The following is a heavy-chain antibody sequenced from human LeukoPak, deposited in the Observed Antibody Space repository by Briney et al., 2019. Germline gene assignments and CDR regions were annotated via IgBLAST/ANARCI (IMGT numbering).Heavy chain of an antibody. CDR2: MNPNSGNT. D-gene: IGHD2-2*01. CDR3: AREGDRYCSSTSCYEYNWFDP. CDR1: GYTFTSYD. V-gene: IGHV1-8*01. Sequence: ASVKVSCKASGYTFTSYDINWVRQATGQGLEGMGWMNPNSGNTGYAQKFQGRVTMTRNTSRSTAYMELSSLRSEDTAVYYCAREGDRYCSSTSCYEYNWFDPWGQGTLITVSS. J-gene: IGHJ5*02.